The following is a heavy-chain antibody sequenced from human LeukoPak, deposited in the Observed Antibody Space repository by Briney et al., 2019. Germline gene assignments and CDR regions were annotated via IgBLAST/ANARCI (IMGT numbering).Heavy chain of an antibody. CDR2: IYSGGST. D-gene: IGHD2-15*01. Sequence: PAGGSLRVSCAASGFTVSSNYMSWVRQAPGKGLEWVSVIYSGGSTYYADSVKGRFTISRDNSKSTLYLQMNSLRAEDTAVYYCTRDRRGGSSQDWGQGTLVTVSS. V-gene: IGHV3-53*01. CDR1: GFTVSSNY. J-gene: IGHJ4*02. CDR3: TRDRRGGSSQD.